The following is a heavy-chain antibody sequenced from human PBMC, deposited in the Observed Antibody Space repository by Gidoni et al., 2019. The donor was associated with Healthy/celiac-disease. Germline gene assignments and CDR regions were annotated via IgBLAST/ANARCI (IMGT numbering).Heavy chain of an antibody. D-gene: IGHD3-22*01. CDR2: FKSKIDGGTT. Sequence: WVGRFKSKIDGGTTDFAAPVKGRFTISRDDSNNMLYLQMNSLKTEDTAVYYCTTHNTSGYFTDAFDIWGQGIMVTVSS. V-gene: IGHV3-15*01. CDR3: TTHNTSGYFTDAFDI. J-gene: IGHJ3*02.